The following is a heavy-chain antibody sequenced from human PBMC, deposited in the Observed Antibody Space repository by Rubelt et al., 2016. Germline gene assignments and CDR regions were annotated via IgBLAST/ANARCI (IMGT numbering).Heavy chain of an antibody. V-gene: IGHV1-18*01. Sequence: TFTNYGISWVRQAPGQGLEWMGWISAYSGNANYAQELQGGVTMTTDTSTSTAYLELRSLRSDDTAVYYCARVILNYDILTGYYEGDAFDIWGRGTMVTVSS. CDR3: ARVILNYDILTGYYEGDAFDI. J-gene: IGHJ3*02. CDR1: TFTNYG. CDR2: ISAYSGNA. D-gene: IGHD3-9*01.